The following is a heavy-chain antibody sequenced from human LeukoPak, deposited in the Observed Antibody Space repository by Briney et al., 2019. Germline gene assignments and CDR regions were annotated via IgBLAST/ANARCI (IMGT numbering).Heavy chain of an antibody. CDR2: INPNSGGT. J-gene: IGHJ5*02. V-gene: IGHV1-2*04. CDR1: GYTLTELS. Sequence: ASVKVSCKVSGYTLTELSMHWVRQAPGQGLEWMGWINPNSGGTNYAQKFQGWVTMTRDTSIRTAYMELSRLRSDDTAVYYCARVAVAGNWFDPWGQGTQVTVSS. CDR3: ARVAVAGNWFDP. D-gene: IGHD6-19*01.